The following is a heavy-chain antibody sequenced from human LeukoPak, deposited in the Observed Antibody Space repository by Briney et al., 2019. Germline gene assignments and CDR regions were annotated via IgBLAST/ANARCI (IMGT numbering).Heavy chain of an antibody. CDR2: IWYDGSNK. CDR3: ARDSSSWTTYGMDV. V-gene: IGHV3-33*08. Sequence: GGSLRLSCAASEFTFSSYAMHWVRQAPGKGLEWVAVIWYDGSNKYYADSVKGRFTISRDNSKNTLYLQMNSLRAEDTAVYYCARDSSSWTTYGMDVWGQGTTVTVSS. CDR1: EFTFSSYA. J-gene: IGHJ6*02. D-gene: IGHD6-13*01.